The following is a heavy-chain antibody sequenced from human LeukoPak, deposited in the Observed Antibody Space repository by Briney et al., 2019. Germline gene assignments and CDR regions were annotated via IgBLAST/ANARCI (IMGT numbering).Heavy chain of an antibody. J-gene: IGHJ4*02. Sequence: PGGSLRLSCAASGFTFSSYEMNWVRQAPGKGLEWVSYISSSGNIYYADSVKGRFTISRDNAKNSLYLQMNSLRAEDTAVYYCARDPGIAAAPYYFDYWGQGTLVTVSS. CDR1: GFTFSSYE. V-gene: IGHV3-48*03. CDR3: ARDPGIAAAPYYFDY. CDR2: ISSSGNI. D-gene: IGHD6-13*01.